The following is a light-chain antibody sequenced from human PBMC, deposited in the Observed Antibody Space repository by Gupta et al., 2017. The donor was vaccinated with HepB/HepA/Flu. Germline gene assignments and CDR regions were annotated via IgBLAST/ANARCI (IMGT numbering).Light chain of an antibody. V-gene: IGLV2-14*03. CDR3: SSFRTGSTLVV. CDR2: DVS. J-gene: IGLJ2*01. CDR1: SSDVGGFNS. Sequence: QSDLTQPASASGSPGQSTTLSCTGSSSDVGGFNSVSWYQQYPGRAPKLLIYDVSNRPSGVSYRFSGSKSGNTASLTISGLQAEDDADYYCSSFRTGSTLVVFGGGTKVTVL.